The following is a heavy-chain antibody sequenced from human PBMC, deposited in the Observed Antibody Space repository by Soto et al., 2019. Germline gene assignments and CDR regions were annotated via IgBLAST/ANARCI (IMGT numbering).Heavy chain of an antibody. J-gene: IGHJ3*01. CDR1: GFTFVNYA. V-gene: IGHV3-23*01. Sequence: GGSLRLSCAASGFTFVNYAMNWVRQAPGKGLEWISSISDPGTSTYYANSVKGRFSMSRDNSKNTLFLQMNRLRADDTAVYFCAKSLVTPSDAFDLWGRGTLVTVSS. CDR2: ISDPGTST. D-gene: IGHD2-21*02. CDR3: AKSLVTPSDAFDL.